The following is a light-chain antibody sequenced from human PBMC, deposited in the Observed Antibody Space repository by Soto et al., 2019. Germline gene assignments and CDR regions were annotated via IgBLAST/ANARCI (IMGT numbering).Light chain of an antibody. Sequence: NFMLTQPHSVSESPGKAVTISCTRSSGSIAINYVQWYQQRPGSAPTTVIYEDNQRPSGVPDRFSGSIDSSSNSASLTISGLKTEDEADYYCQSYDSSPGVVFGGGTKVTVL. J-gene: IGLJ2*01. CDR3: QSYDSSPGVV. CDR2: EDN. V-gene: IGLV6-57*04. CDR1: SGSIAINY.